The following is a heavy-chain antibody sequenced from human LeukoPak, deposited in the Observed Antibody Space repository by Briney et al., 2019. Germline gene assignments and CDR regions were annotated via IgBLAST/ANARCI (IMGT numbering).Heavy chain of an antibody. CDR1: GFTFSSYS. D-gene: IGHD1-26*01. V-gene: IGHV3-48*04. J-gene: IGHJ4*02. CDR2: ISRSGTTT. Sequence: GGSLRLSCAASGFTFSSYSMNWVRQAPGKGLEWVSYISRSGTTTFYADSVKGRFTISRDNAKSSLYLQMNSLRAEDTAVYYCARDEVGATTEFDYWGQGTLVTVSS. CDR3: ARDEVGATTEFDY.